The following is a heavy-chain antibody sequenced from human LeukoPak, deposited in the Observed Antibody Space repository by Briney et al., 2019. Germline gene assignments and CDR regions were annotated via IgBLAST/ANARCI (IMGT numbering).Heavy chain of an antibody. CDR2: SNPNSGGT. CDR3: ARDREGYYYDSSGYYGY. V-gene: IGHV1-2*02. J-gene: IGHJ4*02. D-gene: IGHD3-22*01. Sequence: ASVKVSFTASGYTFTVYHMHWVRQAPGQGRERMGWSNPNSGGTNYAQKFQGRVTMTRDTSISTAYMELSRLRSDDTAVYYCARDREGYYYDSSGYYGYWGQGTLVTVSS. CDR1: GYTFTVYH.